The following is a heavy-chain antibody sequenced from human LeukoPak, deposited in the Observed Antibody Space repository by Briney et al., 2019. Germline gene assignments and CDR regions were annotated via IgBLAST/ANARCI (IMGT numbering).Heavy chain of an antibody. CDR3: ARAPITGVGGRGYIDY. CDR2: IYYDGST. D-gene: IGHD3-10*01. CDR1: GDSISSSSYF. V-gene: IGHV4-39*07. J-gene: IGHJ4*02. Sequence: PSETLSLTCTVSGDSISSSSYFWGWIRQPPGKGLEGIGTIYYDGSTYSSPSLKSRVTMSVDTSKHQFSLKLTSVTAADTAVYYCARAPITGVGGRGYIDYWGQGTLVTVSS.